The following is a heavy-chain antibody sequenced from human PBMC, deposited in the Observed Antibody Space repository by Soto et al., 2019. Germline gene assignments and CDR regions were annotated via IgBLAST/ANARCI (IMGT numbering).Heavy chain of an antibody. Sequence: QVQLVQSGAEVKKPGSSVKVSCKASGGTFSSNAISWVRQAPGHGLEWMGGIIPAFGTANYAQRFQGRVTITADASTTTAYMELSGLKSEDTAVYYCGRDRRKVVVVSGTPLHYYYGLDVWGQGTKVTVSS. CDR3: GRDRRKVVVVSGTPLHYYYGLDV. J-gene: IGHJ6*02. D-gene: IGHD2-15*01. CDR2: IIPAFGTA. CDR1: GGTFSSNA. V-gene: IGHV1-69*01.